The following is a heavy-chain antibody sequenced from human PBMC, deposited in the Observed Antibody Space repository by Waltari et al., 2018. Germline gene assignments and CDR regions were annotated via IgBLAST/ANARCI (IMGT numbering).Heavy chain of an antibody. CDR3: ARDLKAATGIYYFDS. CDR1: GFTFSSYS. V-gene: IGHV3-48*01. J-gene: IGHJ4*02. CDR2: ISSSSRDI. D-gene: IGHD1-1*01. Sequence: EVQLVESGGGWVEPGGSLRLSCAASGFTFSSYSMNWVRQAPGKGLEWVSYISSSSRDIYYADSVKGRFTISRDNAKNSLYLQMNSLRAEDTAVYYCARDLKAATGIYYFDSWGQGTLVTVSS.